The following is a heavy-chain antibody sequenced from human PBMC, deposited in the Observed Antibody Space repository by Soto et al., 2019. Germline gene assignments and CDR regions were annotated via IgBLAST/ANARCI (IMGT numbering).Heavy chain of an antibody. CDR3: ARGSFSSSSSWFDP. CDR2: ISYTGRT. Sequence: SETLSLTCTVSGGSISSDANFWSWIRQLPGRGLEWIGYISYTGRTYYTPSLNSRLTISLDTSKNLFSLRLSAVTAADTAVYFCARGSFSSSSSWFDPCGQGTLVTVS. CDR1: GGSISSDANF. D-gene: IGHD6-6*01. V-gene: IGHV4-31*03. J-gene: IGHJ5*02.